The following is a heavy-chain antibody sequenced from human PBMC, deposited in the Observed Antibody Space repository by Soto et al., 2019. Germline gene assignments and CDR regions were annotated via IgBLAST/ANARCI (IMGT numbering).Heavy chain of an antibody. V-gene: IGHV3-21*01. CDR1: GFTFSSYS. Sequence: GSLRLSCAASGFTFSSYSMNWVRQAPGKGLEWVSSISSSSSYIYYADSVKGRFTISRDNAKNSLYLQMNSLRAEDTAVYYCARDLPYSGSYYGYWGQGTLVTVSS. J-gene: IGHJ4*02. CDR3: ARDLPYSGSYYGY. CDR2: ISSSSSYI. D-gene: IGHD1-26*01.